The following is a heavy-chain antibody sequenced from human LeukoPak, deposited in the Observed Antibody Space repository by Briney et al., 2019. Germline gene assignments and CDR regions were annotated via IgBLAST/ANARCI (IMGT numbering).Heavy chain of an antibody. CDR2: ISYDGSNK. Sequence: TGGSLRLSCAASGFTFSSYAMHWVRQAPGKGLEWVAVISYDGSNKYYADSVKGRFTISRDNSKNTLCLQMDSLRAEDTAVYYCSSPTGADYWGQGTLVTVSS. CDR1: GFTFSSYA. CDR3: SSPTGADY. J-gene: IGHJ4*02. V-gene: IGHV3-30-3*01. D-gene: IGHD6-13*01.